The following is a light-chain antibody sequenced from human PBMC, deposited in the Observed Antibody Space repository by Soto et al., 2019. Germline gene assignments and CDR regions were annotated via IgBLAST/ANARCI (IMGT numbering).Light chain of an antibody. CDR1: QSVSSSY. J-gene: IGKJ5*01. CDR2: GAS. Sequence: EIVLPQSPGTLSLSPGARATLSCRASQSVSSSYLAWYQQKPGQAPRLLIYGASSRPTGIPDRFSGGGSGTEFTLTISSLQSEDFVVYYCQQYNSWPPITFGQGTRLEIK. CDR3: QQYNSWPPIT. V-gene: IGKV3-20*01.